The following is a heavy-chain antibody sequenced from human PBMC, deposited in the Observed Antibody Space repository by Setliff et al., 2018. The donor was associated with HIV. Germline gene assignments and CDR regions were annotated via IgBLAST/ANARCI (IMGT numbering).Heavy chain of an antibody. CDR3: ARSKVNYDILTGYPDAFYI. D-gene: IGHD3-9*01. V-gene: IGHV4-39*01. CDR1: GGSISSSTYY. Sequence: SETLSLTCIVSGGSISSSTYYWGWVRQPPGKGLEWIGSLYYTGSTYYNPSLKSRLTISVDTSKNQFSLQLNSVTAADTAVYYCARSKVNYDILTGYPDAFYIWGQGTMVTVSS. J-gene: IGHJ3*02. CDR2: LYYTGST.